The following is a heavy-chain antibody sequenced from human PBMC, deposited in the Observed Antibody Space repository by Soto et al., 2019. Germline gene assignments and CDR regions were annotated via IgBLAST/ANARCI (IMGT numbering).Heavy chain of an antibody. CDR1: GFTFSSYS. CDR3: ARETASGTTNLDY. CDR2: ITSSSAFL. J-gene: IGHJ4*02. D-gene: IGHD1-7*01. V-gene: IGHV3-21*01. Sequence: GGSLRHHCAASGFTFSSYSMNGVRHAPGKGLEWVSSITSSSAFLYYADSLKGRFTISRDNARNSLYLQMHSLRAEDTAVYYCARETASGTTNLDYWGQGTLVTVSS.